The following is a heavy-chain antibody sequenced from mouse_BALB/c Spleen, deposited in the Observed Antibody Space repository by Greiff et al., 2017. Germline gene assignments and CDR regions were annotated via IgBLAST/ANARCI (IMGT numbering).Heavy chain of an antibody. V-gene: IGHV1-14*01. CDR2: INPYNDGT. D-gene: IGHD1-1*01. Sequence: EVQLVESGPELVKPGASVKMSCKASGYTFTSYVMHWVKQKPGQGLEWIGYINPYNDGTKYNEKFKGKATLTSDKSSSTAYMELSSLTSEDSAVYYCAREGYYGSSSWFAYWGQGTLVTVSA. CDR3: AREGYYGSSSWFAY. CDR1: GYTFTSYV. J-gene: IGHJ3*01.